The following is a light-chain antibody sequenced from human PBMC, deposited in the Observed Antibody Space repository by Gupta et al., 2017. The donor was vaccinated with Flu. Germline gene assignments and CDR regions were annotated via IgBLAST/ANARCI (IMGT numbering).Light chain of an antibody. Sequence: SSLFAYVGERGATSCQANGDISNNLIRYKQKTGRTPRLLIYDASNWETGVPSRFSGGRSGTDFTLTIHGLQPEEVATYYCQQYDQSPHFTFGPGTKVQIK. CDR3: QQYDQSPHFT. CDR1: GDISNN. J-gene: IGKJ3*01. V-gene: IGKV1-33*01. CDR2: DAS.